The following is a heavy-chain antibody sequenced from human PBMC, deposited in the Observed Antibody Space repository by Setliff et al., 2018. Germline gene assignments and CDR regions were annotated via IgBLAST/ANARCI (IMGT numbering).Heavy chain of an antibody. Sequence: GSLRLSCVVSGITISNNFWSWVRQAPGKGLEWVSIIFNDGSTYYADSVKGRFTISRDISKSTLYLHMNSLRAEDTAVYYCARDRGGTNPWFDPWGQGTLVTVSS. CDR3: ARDRGGTNPWFDP. D-gene: IGHD3-10*01. CDR2: IFNDGST. CDR1: GITISNNF. J-gene: IGHJ5*02. V-gene: IGHV3-53*01.